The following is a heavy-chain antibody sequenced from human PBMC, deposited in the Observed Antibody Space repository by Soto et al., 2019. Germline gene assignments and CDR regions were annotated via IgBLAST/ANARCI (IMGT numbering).Heavy chain of an antibody. CDR3: ARHPQHYSGSSYGMDV. V-gene: IGHV5-51*01. J-gene: IGHJ6*02. D-gene: IGHD3-10*01. Sequence: GESLKISCKGSGYRFTSHWIGWVRQMPGKGLEWMGIIYPIDSDTRYSPSFRGQVTISADKSISTAYLQWSSLKASDTAIYYCARHPQHYSGSSYGMDVWGQGTTVTVSS. CDR1: GYRFTSHW. CDR2: IYPIDSDT.